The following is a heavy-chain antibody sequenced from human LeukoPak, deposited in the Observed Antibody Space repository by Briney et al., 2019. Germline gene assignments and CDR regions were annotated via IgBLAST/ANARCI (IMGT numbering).Heavy chain of an antibody. CDR1: GFTFSSYG. J-gene: IGHJ4*02. D-gene: IGHD4-17*01. V-gene: IGHV3-21*01. CDR3: ARDDSGDDYFDY. Sequence: GGSLRLSCAASGFTFSSYGMHWVRQAPGKGLEWVSSISSSRSYIDYADSVKGRFTISRDNAKNSLYLQMNSLRAEDTAVYYCARDDSGDDYFDYWGQGTLVTVSS. CDR2: ISSSRSYI.